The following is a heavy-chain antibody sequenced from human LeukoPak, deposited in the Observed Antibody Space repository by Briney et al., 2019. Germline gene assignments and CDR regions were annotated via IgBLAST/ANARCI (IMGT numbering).Heavy chain of an antibody. CDR3: ARVLGSGFLEWLFPDY. V-gene: IGHV4-31*03. CDR1: GGSISSGGYY. J-gene: IGHJ4*02. CDR2: IYYSGST. Sequence: PSETLSLTCTVSGGSISSGGYYWSWIRQHPGKGLEWIGYIYYSGSTYYNPSLKSRVTISVDTSKNQFSLKLSSVTAADTAVYYCARVLGSGFLEWLFPDYWGQGTLVTVSS. D-gene: IGHD3-3*01.